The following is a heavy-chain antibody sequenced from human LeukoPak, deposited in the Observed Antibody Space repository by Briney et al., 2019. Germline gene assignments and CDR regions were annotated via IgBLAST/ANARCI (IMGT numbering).Heavy chain of an antibody. Sequence: GGSLRLFCAASGFTFSNYWMNWVRQAAGKGLEWVADIKQDGSEKYYVDSVKGRFTISRDNAKNSLYLQMNSLRAEDTAVYYCARNWGLDYWGQGTLVTVSS. J-gene: IGHJ4*02. CDR3: ARNWGLDY. D-gene: IGHD7-27*01. CDR2: IKQDGSEK. CDR1: GFTFSNYW. V-gene: IGHV3-7*01.